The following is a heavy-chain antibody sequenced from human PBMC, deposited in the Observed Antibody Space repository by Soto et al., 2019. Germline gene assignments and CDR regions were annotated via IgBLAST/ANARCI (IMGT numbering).Heavy chain of an antibody. CDR1: GFTFNSYE. J-gene: IGHJ4*02. CDR3: ERIGAGGWDIPFDV. Sequence: EVQLVESGGRLVQPGGSLRLSCAASGFTFNSYEMTWVRQAPGKGLEWISYISDSGHTIHYADSVKGRFTISRDSADNSLYLQMDSLRAEDTAVYYCERIGAGGWDIPFDVWGQGTLVTVSS. CDR2: ISDSGHTI. V-gene: IGHV3-48*03. D-gene: IGHD6-19*01.